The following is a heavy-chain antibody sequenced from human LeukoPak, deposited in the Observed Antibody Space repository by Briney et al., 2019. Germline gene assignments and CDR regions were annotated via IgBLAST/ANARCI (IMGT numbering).Heavy chain of an antibody. V-gene: IGHV4-31*03. CDR3: ARGGDYYDSSGSPTLDY. D-gene: IGHD3-22*01. Sequence: PSETLSLTCTVSGGSISSGGYYWSWIRQHPGKGLEWIGYIYYSGSTYYNPSLKSRVTISVDTSKNQFSLKLSSATAADTAVYYCARGGDYYDSSGSPTLDYWGQGTLVTVSS. J-gene: IGHJ4*02. CDR2: IYYSGST. CDR1: GGSISSGGYY.